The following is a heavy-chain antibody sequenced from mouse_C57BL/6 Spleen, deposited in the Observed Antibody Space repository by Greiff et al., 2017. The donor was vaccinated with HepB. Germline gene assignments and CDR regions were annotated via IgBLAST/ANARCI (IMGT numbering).Heavy chain of an antibody. J-gene: IGHJ3*01. CDR2: IYPRSGNT. D-gene: IGHD1-1*01. CDR1: GYTFTSYG. Sequence: QVQLQQSGAELARPGASVKLSCKASGYTFTSYGISWVKQRTGQGLEWIGEIYPRSGNTYYNEKFKGKATLTADKSSSTAYMELRSLTSEDSAVYFCASVNGSSPPWFAYWGQGTLVTVSA. V-gene: IGHV1-81*01. CDR3: ASVNGSSPPWFAY.